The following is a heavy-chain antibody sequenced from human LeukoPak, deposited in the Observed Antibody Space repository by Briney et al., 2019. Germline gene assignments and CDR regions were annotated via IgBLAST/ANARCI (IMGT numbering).Heavy chain of an antibody. D-gene: IGHD3-16*01. J-gene: IGHJ4*02. CDR2: ISSSGSTI. Sequence: PGGSLRLSCAASGFTFSSYAMSWVRQAPGKGLEWVSYISSSGSTIYYADSVKGRFTISRDNAKNSLYLQMNSLRAEDTAVYYCARDAYYYFDYWGQGTLVTVSS. CDR1: GFTFSSYA. CDR3: ARDAYYYFDY. V-gene: IGHV3-48*03.